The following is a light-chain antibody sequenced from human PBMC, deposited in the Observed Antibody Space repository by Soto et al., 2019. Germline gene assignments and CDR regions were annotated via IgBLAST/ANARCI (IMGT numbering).Light chain of an antibody. J-gene: IGKJ5*01. Sequence: IVLTQSPGTLSLSPGERATLSCRASQSVPSNYVAWYQQKPGQAPRLLIYAASSRTTGIPDRFSGSGSGTDFTLTISRLEPEDFAVYYCQQYGSNPSITFVQGTRLEIK. V-gene: IGKV3-20*01. CDR2: AAS. CDR3: QQYGSNPSIT. CDR1: QSVPSNY.